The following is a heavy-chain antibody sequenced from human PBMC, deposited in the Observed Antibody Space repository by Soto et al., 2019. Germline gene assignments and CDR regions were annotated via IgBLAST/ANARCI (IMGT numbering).Heavy chain of an antibody. CDR2: ISSSSSTI. Sequence: HPGGSLRLSCAASGFTFSSYSMDWVRQAPGKGLEWVSYISSSSSTIYYADSVKGRFTISRDNAKNSLYLQMNSLRAEDTAVYYCARAYYYDSSGYLNWFDPWGQGT. J-gene: IGHJ5*02. V-gene: IGHV3-48*01. CDR3: ARAYYYDSSGYLNWFDP. D-gene: IGHD3-22*01. CDR1: GFTFSSYS.